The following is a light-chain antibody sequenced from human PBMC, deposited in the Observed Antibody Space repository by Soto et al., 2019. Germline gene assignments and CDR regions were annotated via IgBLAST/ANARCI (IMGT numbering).Light chain of an antibody. CDR1: QSVSSN. V-gene: IGKV3-15*01. CDR3: QQYNNWPGT. CDR2: GAS. Sequence: EIVMTQSPATLSVSPGERATLSCRASQSVSSNLAWYQQKPGQAPRLLIYGASTRATGIPARFSGSGSGTEFTLTISRLQSEECGVYYCQQYNNWPGTFGPGTKVDIK. J-gene: IGKJ3*01.